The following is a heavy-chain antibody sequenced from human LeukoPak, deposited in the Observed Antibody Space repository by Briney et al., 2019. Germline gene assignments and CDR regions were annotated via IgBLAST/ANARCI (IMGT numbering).Heavy chain of an antibody. Sequence: GASVKVSCKASGYTFTGYYMHWVRQAPGQGLEWMGWINPNSGGTNYAQKFQGRVTMTRDTSISTAYMELSRLRSDDTAVYYCATVDTAMVTVTNGPDIFDYYYYGMDVWGQGTTVTVSS. V-gene: IGHV1-2*02. D-gene: IGHD5-18*01. J-gene: IGHJ6*02. CDR2: INPNSGGT. CDR1: GYTFTGYY. CDR3: ATVDTAMVTVTNGPDIFDYYYYGMDV.